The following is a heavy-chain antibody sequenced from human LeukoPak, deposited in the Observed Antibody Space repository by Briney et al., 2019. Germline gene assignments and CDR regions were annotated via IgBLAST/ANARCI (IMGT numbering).Heavy chain of an antibody. J-gene: IGHJ3*02. CDR1: GVTFSSYA. Sequence: PGRSLRLSCAASGVTFSSYAMHWVRQAPGKGLEWVAVISYDGSNKYYADSVKGRFTISRDNSKNTLYLQMNSLRAEDTAVYYCASPTTELDNDAFDIWGQGTMVTVSS. D-gene: IGHD4-17*01. V-gene: IGHV3-30*04. CDR3: ASPTTELDNDAFDI. CDR2: ISYDGSNK.